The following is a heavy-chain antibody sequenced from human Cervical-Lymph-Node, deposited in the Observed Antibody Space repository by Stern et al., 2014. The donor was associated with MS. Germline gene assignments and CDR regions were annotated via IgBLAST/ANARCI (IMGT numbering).Heavy chain of an antibody. J-gene: IGHJ3*02. CDR2: ISAYNGTT. V-gene: IGHV1-18*01. CDR3: ARGLLGSENAFDI. D-gene: IGHD2-15*01. Sequence: QVQLAQSGAELKQPGASVKVCCKVSGSTFLSHGISWGRQAPGPGLEWIGWISAYNGTTDYSQKLHGRVTMTTDTATSTAYMELRSLRSDDTAVYYCARGLLGSENAFDIWGQGTMVTVSS. CDR1: GSTFLSHG.